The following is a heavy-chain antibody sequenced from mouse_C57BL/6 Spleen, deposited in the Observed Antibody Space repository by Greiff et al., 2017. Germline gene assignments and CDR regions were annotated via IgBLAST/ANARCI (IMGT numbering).Heavy chain of an antibody. Sequence: QVQLKQSGAELVRPGASVTLSCKASGYTFTDYEMHWVKQTPVHGLEWIGTIDPETGGTAYNQKFKGKAILTADKSSSTAYMERRSLTSEDSAVYYCTIYYMGWFAYWGQGTLVTVSA. CDR2: IDPETGGT. CDR3: TIYYMGWFAY. D-gene: IGHD2-1*01. J-gene: IGHJ3*01. V-gene: IGHV1-15*01. CDR1: GYTFTDYE.